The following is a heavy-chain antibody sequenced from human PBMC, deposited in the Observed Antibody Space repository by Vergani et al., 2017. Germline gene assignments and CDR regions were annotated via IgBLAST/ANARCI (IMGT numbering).Heavy chain of an antibody. J-gene: IGHJ4*02. CDR1: GFTFSSHA. Sequence: EVQLLQSEGAVVQPGGSLRLSCVASGFTFSSHAMSWVRQGHGQGLEWVSSIKNTGDSTHYADSVKGRFTISRDNSKNTLYLQMNSLRAEDTAVYYCTTDVDPYDSSGYYDCWEEAPLVTVSS. CDR3: TTDVDPYDSSGYYDC. CDR2: IKNTGDST. V-gene: IGHV3-23*01. D-gene: IGHD3-22*01.